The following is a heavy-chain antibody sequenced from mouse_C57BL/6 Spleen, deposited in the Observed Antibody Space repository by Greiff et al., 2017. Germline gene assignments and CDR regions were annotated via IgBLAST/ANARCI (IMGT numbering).Heavy chain of an antibody. CDR1: GYTFTSYD. J-gene: IGHJ4*01. D-gene: IGHD1-1*01. CDR2: IYPRDGST. CDR3: AGRTVVARGAMDY. Sequence: QVQLQQSGPELVKPGASVKLSCKASGYTFTSYDINWVKQRPGQGLEWIGWIYPRDGSTKYNEKFKGKATLTVDTSSSTAYMGLHRLTSEDSAVYFCAGRTVVARGAMDYWGQGTSVTVSS. V-gene: IGHV1-85*01.